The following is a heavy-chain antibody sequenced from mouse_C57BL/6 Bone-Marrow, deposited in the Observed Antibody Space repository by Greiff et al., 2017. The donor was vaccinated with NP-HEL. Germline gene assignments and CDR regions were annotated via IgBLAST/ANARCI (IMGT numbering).Heavy chain of an antibody. J-gene: IGHJ4*01. D-gene: IGHD1-1*01. V-gene: IGHV1-47*01. CDR3: ARGNYYGMGYYAMDY. CDR1: GYTFTTSP. Sequence: VMLVESGAELVKPGASVKMSCKASGYTFTTSPIEWMKQNHGKSLEWIGNFHPYNDDTKYNEKFKGKATLTVEKSSSTVYLELSRLTSDDSAVYDCARGNYYGMGYYAMDYWGQGTSVTVSS. CDR2: FHPYNDDT.